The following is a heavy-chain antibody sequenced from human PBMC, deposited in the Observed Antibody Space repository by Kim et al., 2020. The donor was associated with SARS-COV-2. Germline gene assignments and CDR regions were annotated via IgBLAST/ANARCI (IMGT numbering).Heavy chain of an antibody. CDR3: ARRHIAGRFSCFDA. CDR2: ITHSGST. D-gene: IGHD6-6*01. J-gene: IGHJ5*02. Sequence: SETLSLTCAVSGGPISFYYWTWIRQPPGKGLEWIGEITHSGSTNYNPSPKSRLSISVDTSKRRASLSPTSVTAADTAVYYFARRHIAGRFSCFDAWGQGTLVTVSS. V-gene: IGHV4-34*01. CDR1: GGPISFYY.